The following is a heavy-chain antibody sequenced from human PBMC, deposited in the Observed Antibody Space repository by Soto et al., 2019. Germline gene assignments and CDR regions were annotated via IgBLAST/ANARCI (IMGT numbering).Heavy chain of an antibody. CDR3: ARTVSHGYFDY. Sequence: GESLKISCAASGFTVSSNYMSWVRQAPGKGLEWVSVIYSGGSTYYADSVKGRFTISRDNSKNTLYLQMNSLRAEDTAVYYCARTVSHGYFDYWGQGTLVTVSS. V-gene: IGHV3-66*01. J-gene: IGHJ4*02. CDR1: GFTVSSNY. CDR2: IYSGGST. D-gene: IGHD4-17*01.